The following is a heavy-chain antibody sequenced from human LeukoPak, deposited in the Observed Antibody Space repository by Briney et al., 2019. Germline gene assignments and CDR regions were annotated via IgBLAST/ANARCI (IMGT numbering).Heavy chain of an antibody. J-gene: IGHJ4*02. D-gene: IGHD6-19*01. V-gene: IGHV4-59*01. CDR2: IYYSRST. CDR3: AREIRSGLDY. Sequence: SETLSLTCTVSGGSISSYYWSWIRQPPGKGLEWIGYIYYSRSTNYNPSLKSRVTISVDTSKNQFSLKLSSVAAADTAVYYCAREIRSGLDYWGQGTLVTVSS. CDR1: GGSISSYY.